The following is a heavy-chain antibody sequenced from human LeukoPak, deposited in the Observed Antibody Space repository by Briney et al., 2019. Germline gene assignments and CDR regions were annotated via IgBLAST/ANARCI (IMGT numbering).Heavy chain of an antibody. Sequence: SETLSLTCDVYGGSFSGYYWSWIRQPPGKGLEWIGEINHSGSTNYNPSLKSRVTISVDTSKNQFSLKLSSVTAADTAVYYCARVGGDFDALDIWGQGTMVTVSS. J-gene: IGHJ3*02. D-gene: IGHD4-17*01. CDR2: INHSGST. V-gene: IGHV4-34*01. CDR1: GGSFSGYY. CDR3: ARVGGDFDALDI.